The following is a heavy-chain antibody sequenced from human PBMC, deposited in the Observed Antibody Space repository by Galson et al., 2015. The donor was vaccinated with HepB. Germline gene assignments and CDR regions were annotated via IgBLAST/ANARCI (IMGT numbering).Heavy chain of an antibody. CDR3: ATDQTSYGTTFFDY. Sequence: TLSLTCTVSDGSISSRSYYWSWIRQPAGKGLEWIGRIYSSGSTNYNPSLESRVTISVDTPKNQFSLKLRSVTAADTAVYYCATDQTSYGTTFFDYWGQGTLVIVSS. CDR2: IYSSGST. V-gene: IGHV4-61*02. CDR1: DGSISSRSYY. J-gene: IGHJ4*02. D-gene: IGHD3-10*01.